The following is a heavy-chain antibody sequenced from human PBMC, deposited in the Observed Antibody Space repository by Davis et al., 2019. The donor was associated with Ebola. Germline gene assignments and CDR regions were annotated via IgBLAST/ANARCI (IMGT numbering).Heavy chain of an antibody. V-gene: IGHV3-21*01. CDR3: ARDYEWLVSLSYFDY. J-gene: IGHJ4*02. Sequence: GGSLRLSCAASGFTFSSYSMNWVRQAPGKGLEWVSSISSSSSYIYYADSVKGRFTISRDNAKNSLYLQMNSLRAEDTAVYYCARDYEWLVSLSYFDYWGQGTLVTVSS. CDR1: GFTFSSYS. CDR2: ISSSSSYI. D-gene: IGHD6-19*01.